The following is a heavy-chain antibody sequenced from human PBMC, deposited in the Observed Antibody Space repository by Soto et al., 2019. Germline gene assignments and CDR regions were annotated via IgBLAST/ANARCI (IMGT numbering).Heavy chain of an antibody. D-gene: IGHD4-17*01. CDR3: AGGNDYAKIGY. CDR2: ISYSEST. CDR1: GGSISSRGYY. J-gene: IGHJ4*02. Sequence: TLSLPCTVSGGSISSRGYYCSWIRQFPGKGLEWIGYISYSESTDYNPSLKSRVTISADTSKNQFSLKLSSVTAADTAVYYCAGGNDYAKIGYWGQGAQVTVS. V-gene: IGHV4-31*03.